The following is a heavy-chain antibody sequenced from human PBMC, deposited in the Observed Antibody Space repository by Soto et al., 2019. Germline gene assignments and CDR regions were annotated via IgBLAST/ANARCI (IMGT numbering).Heavy chain of an antibody. CDR3: AREVAVPEYYYYGMDV. D-gene: IGHD2-2*01. CDR1: GGSISSSNC. J-gene: IGHJ6*02. V-gene: IGHV4-4*02. CDR2: IYHSGST. Sequence: PSETLSLTCAVSGGSISSSNCWSSVRQPPVKGLEWIGEIYHSGSTNYNPSLKSRVTISVDKSKNQFSLKLSSVTAADTAVYYCAREVAVPEYYYYGMDVWGQGTTVTVSS.